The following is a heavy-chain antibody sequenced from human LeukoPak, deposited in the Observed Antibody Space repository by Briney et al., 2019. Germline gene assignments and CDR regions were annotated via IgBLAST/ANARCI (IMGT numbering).Heavy chain of an antibody. Sequence: SETLSLTCSVSGGSIRSYYWSCIRQPPGKGLEWIGYMYYSGSTNYNPSLKSRVTISVDTSKNQFSLKLSSVTAADTAVYYCARLGGATVTTRYFDYWGPGTLVTVSS. CDR1: GGSIRSYY. CDR3: ARLGGATVTTRYFDY. D-gene: IGHD4-17*01. V-gene: IGHV4-59*08. CDR2: MYYSGST. J-gene: IGHJ4*02.